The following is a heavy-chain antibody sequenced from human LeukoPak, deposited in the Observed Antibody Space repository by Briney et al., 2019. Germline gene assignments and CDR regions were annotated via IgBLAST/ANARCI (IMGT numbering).Heavy chain of an antibody. J-gene: IGHJ4*02. CDR1: GFTFSRTW. CDR3: ATGGHYYGD. D-gene: IGHD3-10*01. Sequence: PGGSLRLSCAASGFTFSRTWMSWLRQAPGKGLEWVADINHEGTEKDYMDSVKGRFTISRDNAQNSLFLQMNSLRAEDTAIYYCATGGHYYGDWGQGTLVTVSS. CDR2: INHEGTEK. V-gene: IGHV3-7*05.